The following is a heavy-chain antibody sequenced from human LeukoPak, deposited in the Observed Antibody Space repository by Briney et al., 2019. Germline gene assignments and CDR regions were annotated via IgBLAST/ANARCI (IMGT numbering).Heavy chain of an antibody. J-gene: IGHJ4*02. V-gene: IGHV3-64D*06. D-gene: IGHD2-15*01. CDR2: ISSNGGST. CDR1: GFTFSSYA. CDR3: VKGAGYCSGGSCYFFFDY. Sequence: GGSLRLSCSASGFTFSSYAMHWVRQAPGKGLENVSAISSNGGSTYYADSEKGRYTISRDNYKNTVYLQMSSLRAEDTAVYYCVKGAGYCSGGSCYFFFDYWGQGTLVTVSS.